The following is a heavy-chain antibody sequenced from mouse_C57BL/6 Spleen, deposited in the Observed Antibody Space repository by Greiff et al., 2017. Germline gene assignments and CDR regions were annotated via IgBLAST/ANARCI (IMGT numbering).Heavy chain of an antibody. CDR1: GFSLTSYG. V-gene: IGHV2-2*01. D-gene: IGHD4-1*01. J-gene: IGHJ2*01. Sequence: VQLQQSGPGLVQPSQSLSITCTVSGFSLTSYGVHWVRQSPGKGLEWLGVIGSGGSTDYNAAFISRLSISKDNSKSQVFFKMNSLQADDTAIYYCARNLGTGTFDYWGQGTTLTVSS. CDR2: IGSGGST. CDR3: ARNLGTGTFDY.